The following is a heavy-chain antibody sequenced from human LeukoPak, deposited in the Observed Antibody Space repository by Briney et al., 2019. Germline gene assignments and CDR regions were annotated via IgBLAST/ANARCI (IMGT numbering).Heavy chain of an antibody. J-gene: IGHJ5*02. V-gene: IGHV3-49*03. CDR2: IRSKAFGGTT. CDR3: SRDVWVITAAGTIYFDP. CDR1: GFTFSSYW. D-gene: IGHD6-13*01. Sequence: PGGSLRLSCAASGFTFSSYWMSWFRQAPGKGLEWVGFIRSKAFGGTTEYAASLKGRFTISRDDSKSIAYLQMNSLKTDDTAVYYCSRDVWVITAAGTIYFDPWGQGILVTVSS.